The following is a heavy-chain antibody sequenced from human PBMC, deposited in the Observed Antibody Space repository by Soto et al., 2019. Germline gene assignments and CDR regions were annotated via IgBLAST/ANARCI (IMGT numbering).Heavy chain of an antibody. J-gene: IGHJ6*02. CDR1: GFPFSSYA. CDR2: ISVSGANT. CDR3: GKASTYPLDGVDV. D-gene: IGHD3-16*01. Sequence: GGSLRLSCGASGFPFSSYALTWVRQAPGKVLEWVSVISVSGANTYYADSVKGRFTISRDNSKNTLYLQMNSLRAEDTAIYYCGKASTYPLDGVDVWGQGITVTVSS. V-gene: IGHV3-23*01.